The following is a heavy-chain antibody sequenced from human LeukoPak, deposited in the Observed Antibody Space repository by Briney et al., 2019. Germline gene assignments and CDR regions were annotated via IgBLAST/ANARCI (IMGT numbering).Heavy chain of an antibody. CDR3: ASLIFGEFI. CDR1: GFTFSSYW. J-gene: IGHJ3*02. D-gene: IGHD3-10*02. V-gene: IGHV3-7*01. CDR2: IKQDGSEK. Sequence: GGSLRLSCAASGFTFSSYWMSWVRQAPGKGLEWVANIKQDGSEKYYVDSVRGRFTISRDNSKNTLYLQMNSLRAEDTAVYYCASLIFGEFIWGQGTMVTASS.